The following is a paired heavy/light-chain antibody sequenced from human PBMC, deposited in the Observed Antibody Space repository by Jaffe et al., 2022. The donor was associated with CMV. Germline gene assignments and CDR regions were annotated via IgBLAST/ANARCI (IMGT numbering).Heavy chain of an antibody. V-gene: IGHV3-33*08. CDR2: IWYDGSKK. J-gene: IGHJ6*03. CDR1: GFSLSDYG. Sequence: QVQLVESGGGVVQPGMSLRLSCGASGFSLSDYGMHWVRQAPGKGLEWVAFIWYDGSKKFYGDSVKGRFSVSRDNPQSTVYLHVNNLRVEDTAVYYCARGGGEYDNRGHFPGPYYMDVWGEGTTVTVSS. CDR3: ARGGGEYDNRGHFPGPYYMDV. D-gene: IGHD3-22*01.
Light chain of an antibody. V-gene: IGKV3-15*01. CDR2: GAS. J-gene: IGKJ4*01. CDR3: QQYNKWPPVT. CDR1: QSISSD. Sequence: EIVMTQSPDTLYVSPGEGATLSCRASQSISSDLAWYQQRPGQPPRLLMYGASTRATGIPGRFSGSGSGTDFTLTINGLQSEDFAVYYCQQYNKWPPVTFGGGTRVEIK.